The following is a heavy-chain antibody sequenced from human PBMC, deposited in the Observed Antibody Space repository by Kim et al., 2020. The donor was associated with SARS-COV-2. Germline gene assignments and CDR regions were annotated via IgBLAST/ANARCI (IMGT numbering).Heavy chain of an antibody. Sequence: GGSLRLSCAASGFSFSTYNMNWVRQAPGKGLEWVSSISTSGSYIYYADSVMGRFTISRDNAKNSLYLQMDSLRAEDTAVYYCATVAGADYWGQGTRVTVSS. CDR3: ATVAGADY. D-gene: IGHD3-10*01. CDR1: GFSFSTYN. CDR2: ISTSGSYI. V-gene: IGHV3-21*01. J-gene: IGHJ4*02.